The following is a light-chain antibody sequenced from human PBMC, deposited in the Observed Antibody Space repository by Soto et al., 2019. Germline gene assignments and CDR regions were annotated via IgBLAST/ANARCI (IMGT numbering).Light chain of an antibody. Sequence: IEMTQSPASLSASVGDRVTLTCRASQGISSYLAWYQQKPGQAPKILIYGASTLQSGVPSRFSGSGSGTDFTLTISSLQPEDFATYYCQQFGSYPLTFGEGTKVDIK. CDR3: QQFGSYPLT. V-gene: IGKV1-9*01. J-gene: IGKJ4*02. CDR1: QGISSY. CDR2: GAS.